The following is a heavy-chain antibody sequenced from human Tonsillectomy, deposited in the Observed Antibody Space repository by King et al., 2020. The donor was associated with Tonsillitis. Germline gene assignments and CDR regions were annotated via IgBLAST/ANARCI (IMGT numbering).Heavy chain of an antibody. D-gene: IGHD2-2*01. J-gene: IGHJ4*02. CDR1: GFTFSSYA. CDR2: ISYDGSNK. V-gene: IGHV3-30*04. CDR3: ARLDCSSTSCYRGLDY. Sequence: VQLVESGGGVVQPGRSLRLSCAASGFTFSSYAMHWVRQAPGKGLEWVAIISYDGSNKYYGDSVKGRFTISRDNSKNTLYLQMNSLRAEDTAVYYCARLDCSSTSCYRGLDYWGQGTLVTVSS.